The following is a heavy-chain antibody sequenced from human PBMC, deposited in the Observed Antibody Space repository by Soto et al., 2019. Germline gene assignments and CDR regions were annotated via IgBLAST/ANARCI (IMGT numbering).Heavy chain of an antibody. D-gene: IGHD2-15*01. V-gene: IGHV4-4*03. Sequence: LRKTLSLTCAVSGGSISSSNWWSWVRQPPGKGLEWIGEIYHSGSTNYNPSLKSRVTISVDKSKNQFSLKLSSVTAADTAVDYCARRVVVARGTAFDIWGQGTMVTVS. CDR1: GGSISSSNW. CDR2: IYHSGST. CDR3: ARRVVVARGTAFDI. J-gene: IGHJ3*02.